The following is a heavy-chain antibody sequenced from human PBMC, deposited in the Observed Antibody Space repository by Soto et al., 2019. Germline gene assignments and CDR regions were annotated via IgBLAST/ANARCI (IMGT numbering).Heavy chain of an antibody. CDR2: ISYDGSNK. D-gene: IGHD3-9*01. Sequence: QVQLVESGGGVVQPGRSLRLSCAASGFTFSSYAMHWVRQAPGKGLEWVAVISYDGSNKYYADSVKGRFTISRDNSKNTLYLQMNSLRAEDTAVYYCARDNTESFDWLWNPIFDYWGQGTLVTVSS. V-gene: IGHV3-30-3*01. CDR3: ARDNTESFDWLWNPIFDY. CDR1: GFTFSSYA. J-gene: IGHJ4*02.